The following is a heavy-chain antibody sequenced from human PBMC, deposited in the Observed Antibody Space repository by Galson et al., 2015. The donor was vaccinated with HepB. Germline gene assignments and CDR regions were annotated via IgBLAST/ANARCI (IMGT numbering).Heavy chain of an antibody. J-gene: IGHJ3*02. Sequence: CAISGDSVSSHSATWNWIRQSPSRGLEWLGRTYYTSKWYSDYAVSVKSRITINPDTSKTQFSLQLNSVTPEDTAVYFCARVNIPWGREDAFDIWGQGTMVTVSS. CDR3: ARVNIPWGREDAFDI. CDR1: GDSVSSHSAT. V-gene: IGHV6-1*01. CDR2: TYYTSKWYS. D-gene: IGHD3-16*01.